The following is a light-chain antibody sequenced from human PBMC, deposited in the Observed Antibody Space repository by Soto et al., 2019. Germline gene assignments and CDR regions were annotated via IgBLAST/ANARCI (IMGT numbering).Light chain of an antibody. V-gene: IGKV3-15*01. CDR1: QSISNT. CDR3: QQYNNWPLT. J-gene: IGKJ4*01. Sequence: EIVMTQSPATLSVSPGESATLSCRASQSISNTLAWYQQTPGQAPRLLIYGASTRATGIPARFSGSGSGTEFTLAITSLQSEDFAVYYCQQYNNWPLTFGGGTKVDIK. CDR2: GAS.